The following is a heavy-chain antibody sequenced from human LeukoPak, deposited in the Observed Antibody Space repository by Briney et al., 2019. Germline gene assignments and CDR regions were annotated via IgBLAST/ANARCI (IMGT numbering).Heavy chain of an antibody. CDR2: INHSGST. D-gene: IGHD5-12*01. J-gene: IGHJ4*02. Sequence: SETLSLTCAVYGGSFSGYYWSWIRQPPGKGLEWIGEINHSGSTNYNPSLKSRVTISVDTSKNQFSLKLSSVTAADTAVYYCARIGATHLLSLDYWGQGTLVTVSS. CDR3: ARIGATHLLSLDY. V-gene: IGHV4-34*01. CDR1: GGSFSGYY.